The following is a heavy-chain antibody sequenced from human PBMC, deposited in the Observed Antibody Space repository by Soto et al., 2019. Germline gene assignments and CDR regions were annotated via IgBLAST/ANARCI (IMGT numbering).Heavy chain of an antibody. CDR3: VRTRWATVPTGGYFPP. CDR1: GFTFSSYG. J-gene: IGHJ1*01. CDR2: ISYDGSNK. D-gene: IGHD4-17*01. V-gene: IGHV3-30*03. Sequence: QVQLVESGGGVVQPGRSLRLSCAASGFTFSSYGMHWVRQAPGKGLEWVAVISYDGSNKYYADSVKGRFTLSRDNSKNTLSLQMNSLRAEDTAVYYCVRTRWATVPTGGYFPPWGQGTLVTVSS.